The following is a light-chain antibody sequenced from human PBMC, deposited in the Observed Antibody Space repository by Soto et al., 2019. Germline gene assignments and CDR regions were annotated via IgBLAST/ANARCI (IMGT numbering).Light chain of an antibody. Sequence: QSVLTQPPSVSGAPGERVTISCTGSSSDIGAGYRVRWYQQVPGTAPKLLISDNTNRPSGVSVRFSGSKSGTSASLAISGLQAEDEADYYCQSFDKYLSAVVFGGGTKLTVL. J-gene: IGLJ2*01. CDR3: QSFDKYLSAVV. V-gene: IGLV1-40*01. CDR1: SSDIGAGYR. CDR2: DNT.